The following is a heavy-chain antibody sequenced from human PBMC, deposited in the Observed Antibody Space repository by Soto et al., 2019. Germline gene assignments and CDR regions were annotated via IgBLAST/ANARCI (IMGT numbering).Heavy chain of an antibody. D-gene: IGHD1-20*01. CDR2: VNGGDGNT. J-gene: IGHJ4*02. V-gene: IGHV1-3*01. Sequence: ASVKVSCKASGYTFTSYGISWVRQAPGQRLEWMGWVNGGDGNTKYSQKFQDRVTITRDTSATTAYMELSRLRSEDKAVYYCARDSGIRGPSGDLDYWGQGTLVTVSS. CDR3: ARDSGIRGPSGDLDY. CDR1: GYTFTSYG.